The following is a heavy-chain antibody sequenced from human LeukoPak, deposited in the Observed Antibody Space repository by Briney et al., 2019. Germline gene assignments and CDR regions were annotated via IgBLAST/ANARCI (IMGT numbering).Heavy chain of an antibody. J-gene: IGHJ4*02. V-gene: IGHV3-21*01. CDR3: ASGFMITFGGPLD. CDR2: ISTGSSYM. D-gene: IGHD3-16*01. Sequence: PGGSLRLSCAASGFTFSSYSMNWVRQAPGKGLEWVSSISTGSSYMYYADSVKGRFTISRDNAKNSLYLQMNSLRAEDTAVYYCASGFMITFGGPLDWGRGTLVTVSS. CDR1: GFTFSSYS.